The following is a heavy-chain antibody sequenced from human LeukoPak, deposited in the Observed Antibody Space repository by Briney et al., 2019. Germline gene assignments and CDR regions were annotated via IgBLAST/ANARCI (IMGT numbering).Heavy chain of an antibody. CDR1: GFTFTSHV. J-gene: IGHJ4*02. CDR2: ISMNVQTT. V-gene: IGHV3-64D*06. Sequence: PGGSLRLSCSASGFTFTSHVMHWVRQAPGKGLQYVSGISMNVQTTYYAGSVKGRFTISRDSSQNTVYLQMNSLTAEDTAVYYCVREELERRTNFDYWGQGTLVSVSS. D-gene: IGHD1-1*01. CDR3: VREELERRTNFDY.